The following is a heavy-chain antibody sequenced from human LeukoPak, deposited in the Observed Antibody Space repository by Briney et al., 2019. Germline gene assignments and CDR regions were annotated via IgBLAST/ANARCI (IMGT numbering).Heavy chain of an antibody. CDR2: INPNSGDT. D-gene: IGHD3-22*01. CDR3: ARSMSYYYDSSCYYLKYDY. J-gene: IGHJ4*02. CDR1: GYTFTDYY. V-gene: IGHV1-2*06. Sequence: ASVKVSCKASGYTFTDYYMHWVRQAPGQGLEWMGRINPNSGDTNSAQKFQGRVTMTRDTSISTAYMELRRLRSEDTAVYYCARSMSYYYDSSCYYLKYDYWGQGTLVTVSS.